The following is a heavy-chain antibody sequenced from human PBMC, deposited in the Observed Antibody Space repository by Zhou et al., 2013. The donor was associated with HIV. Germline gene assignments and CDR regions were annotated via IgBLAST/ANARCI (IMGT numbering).Heavy chain of an antibody. CDR2: INHSGIA. CDR1: GGSFSDYS. J-gene: IGHJ4*02. CDR3: ARLSSPEYDILTGPRYYFDY. Sequence: QVQLQQWGAGLLKPSETLSLTCAVYGGSFSDYSWTWIRQPPGRGVEWIGEINHSGIANYNPSLKSRVIISVDTSKNQFSLKVSSLTAADTAVYYCARLSSPEYDILTGPRYYFDYWGQGTLVTRLL. D-gene: IGHD3-9*01. V-gene: IGHV4-34*02.